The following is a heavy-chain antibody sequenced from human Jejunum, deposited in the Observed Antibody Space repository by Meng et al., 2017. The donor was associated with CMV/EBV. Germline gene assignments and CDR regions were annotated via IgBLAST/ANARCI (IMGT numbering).Heavy chain of an antibody. Sequence: FTFSTYAMHWVRQAPGKGLEWVAGISYDGSIKYYADSVKGRFTISRDKSKSTLYLQMNSLRSEDTAVYYCVRDVKGIGYNWNYDWFDPWGQGTLVTVSS. CDR1: FTFSTYA. V-gene: IGHV3-30-3*01. D-gene: IGHD1-7*01. CDR2: ISYDGSIK. J-gene: IGHJ5*02. CDR3: VRDVKGIGYNWNYDWFDP.